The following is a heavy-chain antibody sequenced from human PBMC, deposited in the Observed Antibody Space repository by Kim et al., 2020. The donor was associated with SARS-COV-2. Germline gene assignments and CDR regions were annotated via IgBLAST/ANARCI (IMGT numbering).Heavy chain of an antibody. CDR3: AKASTMVRGVLDAFDI. V-gene: IGHV3-9*01. Sequence: SVKGRFTISRDNAKNSLYLQMNSLRAEDTALYYCAKASTMVRGVLDAFDIWGQGTMVTVSS. D-gene: IGHD3-10*01. J-gene: IGHJ3*02.